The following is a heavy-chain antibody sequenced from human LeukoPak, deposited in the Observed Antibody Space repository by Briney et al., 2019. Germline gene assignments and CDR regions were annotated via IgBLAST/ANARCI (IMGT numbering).Heavy chain of an antibody. CDR3: ARDGPAYH. V-gene: IGHV3-74*03. CDR2: INSDGSSI. Sequence: GGSLRLSCAASGFTFSSYWMHWVRQAPGKGLAWVSRINSDGSSITYADSVKGRFTISRDNAKNTLYLQMNSLRAEDTAVYYCARDGPAYHWGQGTLVTVSS. CDR1: GFTFSSYW. J-gene: IGHJ4*02. D-gene: IGHD3/OR15-3a*01.